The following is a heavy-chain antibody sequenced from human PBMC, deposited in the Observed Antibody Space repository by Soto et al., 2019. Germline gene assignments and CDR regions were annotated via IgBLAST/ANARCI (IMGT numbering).Heavy chain of an antibody. V-gene: IGHV3-30-3*01. Sequence: QVQLVESGGGVVQPGRSLRLSCAASGFTFSSYAMHWVRQAPGKGLEWVAVISYDGSNKYYADSVKGRFTISRDNSKNTLYLQMNSLRAEDTAVYYCATTGGGILCYFDYWGQGTLVTVSS. D-gene: IGHD2-15*01. CDR3: ATTGGGILCYFDY. CDR2: ISYDGSNK. J-gene: IGHJ4*02. CDR1: GFTFSSYA.